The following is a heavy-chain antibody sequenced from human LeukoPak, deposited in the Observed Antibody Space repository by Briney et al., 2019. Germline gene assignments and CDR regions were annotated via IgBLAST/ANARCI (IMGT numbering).Heavy chain of an antibody. CDR2: IKSKTDGGTT. CDR1: GFTFSNAW. Sequence: GGSLRLSCAASGFTFSNAWMSWVRQAPGKGLEWVGRIKSKTDGGTTDYAAPVKGRFTISRDDSKNTLYLQMNSLRAEDTAVYYCAKADLVLQQWGQGTLVTVSS. J-gene: IGHJ1*01. D-gene: IGHD3-10*01. V-gene: IGHV3-15*01. CDR3: AKADLVLQQ.